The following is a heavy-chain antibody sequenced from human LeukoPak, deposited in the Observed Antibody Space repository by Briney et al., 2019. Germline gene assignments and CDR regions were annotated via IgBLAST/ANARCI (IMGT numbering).Heavy chain of an antibody. CDR1: GHTSTSYG. D-gene: IGHD6-13*01. CDR2: ISAYNVNT. Sequence: ASATFSSTASGHTSTSYGISWVRQAPGQGLEWMGWISAYNVNTNYAQKLQGRVTMTTDTSTITAYMELMSLRSDDTAVYYCARDRFTSSWYAGASGYYYYMDVWGKGTTVTVSS. J-gene: IGHJ6*03. CDR3: ARDRFTSSWYAGASGYYYYMDV. V-gene: IGHV1-18*01.